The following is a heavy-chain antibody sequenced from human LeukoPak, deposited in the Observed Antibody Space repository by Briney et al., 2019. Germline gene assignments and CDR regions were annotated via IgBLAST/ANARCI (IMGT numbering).Heavy chain of an antibody. D-gene: IGHD6-13*01. V-gene: IGHV3-48*04. CDR1: GFTFSSYS. CDR2: ISSSGSTI. CDR3: ARAAIAAAGGIDY. Sequence: GGSLRLSCAASGFTFSSYSMNWVRQAPGKGLEWVSYISSSGSTIYYADSVKGRFTISRDNAKNSLYLQMNSLRAEDTAVYYCARAAIAAAGGIDYWGQGTLVTVSS. J-gene: IGHJ4*02.